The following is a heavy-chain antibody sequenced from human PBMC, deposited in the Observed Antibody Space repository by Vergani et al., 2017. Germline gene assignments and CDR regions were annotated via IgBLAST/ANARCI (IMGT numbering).Heavy chain of an antibody. J-gene: IGHJ4*01. V-gene: IGHV4-61*02. CDR3: MRGRYSGSASPYYDL. Sequence: QVQLLESGPGLVKPSQTLSLTCTVPGDPLTKNSYYWTWIRHPAGKALEWVGNSYVSGSTSYNPSLKGLFTISLDTSKNQLALRLRSVTAADTAVFYCMRGRYSGSASPYYDLWGHGTLVTVSS. D-gene: IGHD5-12*01. CDR2: SYVSGST. CDR1: GDPLTKNSYY.